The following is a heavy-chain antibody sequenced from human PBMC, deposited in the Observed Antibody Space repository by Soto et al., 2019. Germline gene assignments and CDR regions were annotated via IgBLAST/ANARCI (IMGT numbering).Heavy chain of an antibody. CDR1: GFTFSSYS. D-gene: IGHD5-18*01. CDR2: ISSSSSYI. Sequence: PGGSLRLSCAASGFTFSSYSMNWVRQAPGKGLEWVSSISSSSSYIYYADSVKGRFTISRDNAKNSLYLQMNSLRAEDTAVYYCATDDTAMVTRHYYGMDVWGQGTTVTVSS. J-gene: IGHJ6*02. CDR3: ATDDTAMVTRHYYGMDV. V-gene: IGHV3-21*01.